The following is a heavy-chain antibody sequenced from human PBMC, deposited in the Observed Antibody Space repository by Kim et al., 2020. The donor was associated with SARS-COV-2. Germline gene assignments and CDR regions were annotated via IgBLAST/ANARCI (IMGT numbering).Heavy chain of an antibody. D-gene: IGHD5-12*01. Sequence: SVKVSCKASGFTFTSSAMQWVRQARGQRLEWIGWIVVGSGNTNYAQKFQERVTITRDMSTSTAYMELSSLRSEDTAVYYCAANHDGYSGYEDYYYYGMDVWGQGTTVTVSS. CDR1: GFTFTSSA. J-gene: IGHJ6*02. V-gene: IGHV1-58*02. CDR2: IVVGSGNT. CDR3: AANHDGYSGYEDYYYYGMDV.